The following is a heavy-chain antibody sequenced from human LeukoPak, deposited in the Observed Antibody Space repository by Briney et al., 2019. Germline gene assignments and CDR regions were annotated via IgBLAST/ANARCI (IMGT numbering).Heavy chain of an antibody. J-gene: IGHJ6*03. D-gene: IGHD3-10*02. Sequence: QPGGSLRLSCAASGFTFSSYEMNWVRQAPGKGLEWVSYISSSGSTIYYADSVKGRFTISRDNTKNSLYLQMNSLRAEDTAVYYCAELGMTMIGGVWGKGTTVTISS. CDR3: AELGMTMIGGV. V-gene: IGHV3-48*03. CDR2: ISSSGSTI. CDR1: GFTFSSYE.